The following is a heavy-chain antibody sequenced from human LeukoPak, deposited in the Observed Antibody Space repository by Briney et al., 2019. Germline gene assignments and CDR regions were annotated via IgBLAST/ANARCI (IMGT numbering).Heavy chain of an antibody. V-gene: IGHV4-59*01. Sequence: KSSETLSLTCTVSGGSISSYYWSWIRQPPGKGLEWIGYIYYSGSTNYNPSLKSRVTISVDTSKNQFSLKLSSVTAADTAVYYCARAGDSRLNFQHWGQGTLVTVSS. J-gene: IGHJ1*01. CDR2: IYYSGST. CDR1: GGSISSYY. D-gene: IGHD3-10*01. CDR3: ARAGDSRLNFQH.